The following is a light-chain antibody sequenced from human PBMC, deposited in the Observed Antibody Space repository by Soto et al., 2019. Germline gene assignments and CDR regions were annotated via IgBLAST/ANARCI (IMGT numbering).Light chain of an antibody. CDR3: QQYNSYSPET. CDR2: DAS. Sequence: DIQMTQSPSTLSASVGDRVTITCRASQCISSWLAWYQQKPGKAPKLLIYDASSLESGVPSRFSGSGSGTEFTLTISSLQPDDFATYYCQQYNSYSPETFGQGTKVEIK. J-gene: IGKJ1*01. V-gene: IGKV1-5*01. CDR1: QCISSW.